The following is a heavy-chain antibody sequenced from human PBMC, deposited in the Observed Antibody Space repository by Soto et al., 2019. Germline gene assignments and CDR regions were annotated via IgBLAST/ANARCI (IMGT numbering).Heavy chain of an antibody. V-gene: IGHV1-46*03. CDR2: IDPSGGDT. Sequence: QVQLVQSGAEVKKPGASVMVSCRASGYTFTSHYMHWVRQAPGQGLEWMGMIDPSGGDTTYAQKFQGRVTITRDTSTTTVYMELSSLRPEDTALYSCSRGLWQWLFDYWGQGTLVTVSS. D-gene: IGHD6-19*01. CDR1: GYTFTSHY. J-gene: IGHJ4*02. CDR3: SRGLWQWLFDY.